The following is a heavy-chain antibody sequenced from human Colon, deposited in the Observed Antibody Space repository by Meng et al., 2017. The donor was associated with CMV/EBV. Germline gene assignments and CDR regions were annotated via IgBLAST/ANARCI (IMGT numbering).Heavy chain of an antibody. CDR2: ISTSGTNI. D-gene: IGHD1-26*01. CDR1: GFTFSMYW. J-gene: IGHJ4*02. CDR3: ARDMGFLGGTFDY. Sequence: GESLKISCAASGFTFSMYWMHWVRQAPGKGLEWLSSISTSGTNIYYGDSVKGRFTVSRDDARDSLYLQLNSLRADDTALYYCARDMGFLGGTFDYWGQGTLVTVSS. V-gene: IGHV3-21*01.